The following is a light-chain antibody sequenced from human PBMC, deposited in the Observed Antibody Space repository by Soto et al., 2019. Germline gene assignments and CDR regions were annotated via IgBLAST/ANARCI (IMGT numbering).Light chain of an antibody. V-gene: IGKV1-5*01. J-gene: IGKJ2*01. CDR3: QQYNSYSGYT. CDR2: DAS. Sequence: DIQMTQSPSTLSASVGDRVTITCRASQSICSWLAWYQQKPGKAPKLLIYDASSLESGVPSRFSGSGSGTEFTLTISSLQPDDFATYYCQQYNSYSGYTFGQGTKLEIK. CDR1: QSICSW.